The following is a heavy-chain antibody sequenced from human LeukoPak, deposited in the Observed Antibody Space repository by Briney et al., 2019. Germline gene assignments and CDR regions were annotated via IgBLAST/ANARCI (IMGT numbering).Heavy chain of an antibody. CDR1: GGSISNYY. J-gene: IGHJ4*02. Sequence: SETLSLTCTVSGGSISNYYWSWIRQPPGKGLEWIGEINHSGSTNYNPSLKSRVTISVDTSKNQFSLKLSSVTAADTAVYYCARGDSSGYYYVFWGQGTLVTVSS. V-gene: IGHV4-34*01. CDR3: ARGDSSGYYYVF. CDR2: INHSGST. D-gene: IGHD3-22*01.